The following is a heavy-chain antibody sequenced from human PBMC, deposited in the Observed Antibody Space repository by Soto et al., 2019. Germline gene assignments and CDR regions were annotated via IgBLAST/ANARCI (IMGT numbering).Heavy chain of an antibody. D-gene: IGHD3-22*01. V-gene: IGHV3-23*01. J-gene: IGHJ4*02. CDR1: GFTFSSYA. CDR2: ISGSGGST. Sequence: GGSLRLSCAASGFTFSSYAMSWVRQAPGKGLEWVSAISGSGGSTYYADSVKGRFTISRDNSKNTLYLQMNSLRTEDTAVYYWAKDRNYGSSGYYYGFDYWGQGTLVTVSS. CDR3: AKDRNYGSSGYYYGFDY.